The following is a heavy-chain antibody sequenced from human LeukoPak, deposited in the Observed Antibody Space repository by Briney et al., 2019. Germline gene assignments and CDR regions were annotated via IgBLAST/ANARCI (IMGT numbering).Heavy chain of an antibody. CDR1: GFTFSSYA. V-gene: IGHV3-23*01. CDR3: AKEGFSGSFYFDY. CDR2: ISGSGGST. Sequence: GGSLRLSCAASGFTFSSYAMSWVRQAPGRGLEWVSAISGSGGSTYYAGSVKGRFTISRDNSKNTLYLQMNSLRAEDTAVYYCAKEGFSGSFYFDYWGQGTLVTVSS. D-gene: IGHD1-26*01. J-gene: IGHJ4*02.